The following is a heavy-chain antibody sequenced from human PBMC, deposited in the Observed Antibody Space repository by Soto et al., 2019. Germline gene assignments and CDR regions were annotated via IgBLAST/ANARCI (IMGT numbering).Heavy chain of an antibody. CDR3: ASSYGSGSRAFVY. V-gene: IGHV1-69*02. D-gene: IGHD3-10*01. Sequence: QVQLVQSGAEVKRPGSSVKVSCKASGDTINFYSINWVRQAPGLGLEWMGRVNPIVSMSNYEQTFQSRVTRIADTYKCTAYMERSRLRSADTAIYNCASSYGSGSRAFVYWARGARLTVS. J-gene: IGHJ4*02. CDR1: GDTINFYS. CDR2: VNPIVSMS.